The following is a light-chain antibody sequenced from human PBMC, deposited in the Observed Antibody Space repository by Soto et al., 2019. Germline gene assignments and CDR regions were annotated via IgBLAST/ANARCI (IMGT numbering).Light chain of an antibody. CDR3: QVWDSSSDPRGV. CDR1: NIGSKS. V-gene: IGLV3-21*04. Sequence: SYELTQPPSVSVAPGKTARITCGGNNIGSKSVHWYQQKPGQAPVLVIYYDSDRPSGIPERFSGSNSGNTATLTISRVEAGDEADYYGQVWDSSSDPRGVFGGGTKLTVL. CDR2: YDS. J-gene: IGLJ2*01.